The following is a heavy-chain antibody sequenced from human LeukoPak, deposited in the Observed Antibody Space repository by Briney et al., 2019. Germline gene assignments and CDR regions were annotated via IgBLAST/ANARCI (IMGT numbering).Heavy chain of an antibody. J-gene: IGHJ6*02. D-gene: IGHD7-27*01. V-gene: IGHV4-59*08. CDR3: ARLTGDRNYYYGMDV. Sequence: PSETLSLTCTVSGGSISSSYWSWIRQPPGKGLELIACICYSESTNYNPSLKNRVSISVDTSKNQFSLKLSSVTAADTAVYYCARLTGDRNYYYGMDVWGQGATVTVSS. CDR2: ICYSEST. CDR1: GGSISSSY.